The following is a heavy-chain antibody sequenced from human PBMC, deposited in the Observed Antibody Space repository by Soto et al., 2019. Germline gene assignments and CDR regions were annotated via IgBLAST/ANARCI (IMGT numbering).Heavy chain of an antibody. CDR2: IYYSGST. J-gene: IGHJ5*02. CDR1: GGSISSSSYY. Sequence: SETLSLTCTVSGGSISSSSYYWGWIRQPPGKGLEWIGSIYYSGSTYYNPSLKSRVTISVDTSKNQFSLKLSSVTAADTAVYYCARGFGSSPFDPWGQGTLVTVSS. D-gene: IGHD6-13*01. CDR3: ARGFGSSPFDP. V-gene: IGHV4-39*07.